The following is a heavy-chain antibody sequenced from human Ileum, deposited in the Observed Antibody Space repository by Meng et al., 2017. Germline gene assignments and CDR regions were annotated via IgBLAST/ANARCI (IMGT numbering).Heavy chain of an antibody. J-gene: IGHJ4*02. V-gene: IGHV3-21*01. D-gene: IGHD1-26*01. CDR3: IRDRPGGTVGAADY. CDR1: RSNFDTYD. CDR2: MGLSHSRG. Sequence: VGLGGGTGEAGGSLRFFCVGSRSNFDTYDMTWVPQAPGKGLEWVSSMGLSHSRGSYADSVKGRFTISRDNAKSSLYLQMNSLRVEDTAVYYCIRDRPGGTVGAADYWGQGTLVTVSS.